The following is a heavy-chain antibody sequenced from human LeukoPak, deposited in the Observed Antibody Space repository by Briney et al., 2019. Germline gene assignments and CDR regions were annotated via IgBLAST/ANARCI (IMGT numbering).Heavy chain of an antibody. J-gene: IGHJ4*02. CDR2: FDPEDGET. D-gene: IGHD2-21*01. CDR3: ATPSYFGGYY. Sequence: ASVTVSCTVSGYTLTELSMHWVRQAPGKGLEWMGGFDPEDGETIYAQKFQGRVTMTEDTSTDTAYMELSNLRSEDTAVYYCATPSYFGGYYWGQGTLVTVSS. CDR1: GYTLTELS. V-gene: IGHV1-24*01.